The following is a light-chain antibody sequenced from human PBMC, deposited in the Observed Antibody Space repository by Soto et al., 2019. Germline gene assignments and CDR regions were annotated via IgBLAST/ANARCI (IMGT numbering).Light chain of an antibody. V-gene: IGLV4-60*02. CDR3: QTWDTNVVV. CDR1: SGHSTYI. J-gene: IGLJ2*01. CDR2: LEGSGSY. Sequence: QLVLTQSSSASASLGSSVKLTCTLSSGHSTYIIAWHQQQPGKAPRYLMKLEGSGSYNKGSGIPDRFSGSSSGADRYLTISNLQFEDEAEYYCQTWDTNVVVFGGGTKLTVL.